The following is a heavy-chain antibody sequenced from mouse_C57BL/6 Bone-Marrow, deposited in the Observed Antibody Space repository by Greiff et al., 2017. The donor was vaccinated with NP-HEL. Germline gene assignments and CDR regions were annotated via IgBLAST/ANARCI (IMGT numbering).Heavy chain of an antibody. CDR1: GYTFTDYE. J-gene: IGHJ4*01. CDR3: TRSTGTSAMDY. CDR2: IDPETGGT. V-gene: IGHV1-15*01. D-gene: IGHD4-1*01. Sequence: QVQLQQSGAELVRPGASVTLSCKASGYTFTDYEMHWVKQTPVHGLEWIGAIDPETGGTAYNQKFKGKAILTADKSSSTAYMELRSLTSEDSAVYYCTRSTGTSAMDYWGQGTSVTVSS.